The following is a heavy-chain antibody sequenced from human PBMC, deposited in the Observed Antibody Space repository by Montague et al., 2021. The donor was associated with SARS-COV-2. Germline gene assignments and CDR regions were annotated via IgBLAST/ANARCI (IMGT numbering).Heavy chain of an antibody. CDR1: GGSISSYY. CDR2: IYYSGSS. V-gene: IGHV4-59*01. CDR3: ASPGGYCSGGSCYYVY. J-gene: IGHJ4*02. D-gene: IGHD2-15*01. Sequence: SETLSLTCTVSGGSISSYYWSWIRQPPGKGLEWIGHIYYSGSSNYNPSLKSRVTISIDTSKNQFSLNLNSVTAADGAVYYCASPGGYCSGGSCYYVYWGQGTLVTVSS.